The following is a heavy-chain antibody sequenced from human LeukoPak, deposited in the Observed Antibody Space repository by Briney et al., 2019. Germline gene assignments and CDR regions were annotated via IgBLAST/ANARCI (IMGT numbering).Heavy chain of an antibody. CDR2: IIPIFGTA. CDR3: ASGYPDYYGSGKLRTGDDY. D-gene: IGHD3-10*01. J-gene: IGHJ4*02. CDR1: GGTFSSYA. Sequence: SVKVSCKASGGTFSSYAISWVRQAPGQGLEWMGGIIPIFGTANYAQKFQGRVTITTDESTSTAYMELSSLRSEDTAVYYCASGYPDYYGSGKLRTGDDYWGQGTLVTVSS. V-gene: IGHV1-69*05.